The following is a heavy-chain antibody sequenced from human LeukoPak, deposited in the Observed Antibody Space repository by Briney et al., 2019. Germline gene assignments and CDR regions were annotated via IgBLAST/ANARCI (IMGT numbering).Heavy chain of an antibody. D-gene: IGHD1-26*01. CDR1: GGTFSSYA. V-gene: IGHV1-69*05. CDR3: ARDSKGRGSYLPPSDY. Sequence: ASVKVSCTASGGTFSSYAISWVRQAPGQGLEWVGGIIPIFGTANYAQTFQGRVTITTDESTSTAYMELSSLRSEDTAVYYCARDSKGRGSYLPPSDYWGQGTLVTVSS. CDR2: IIPIFGTA. J-gene: IGHJ4*02.